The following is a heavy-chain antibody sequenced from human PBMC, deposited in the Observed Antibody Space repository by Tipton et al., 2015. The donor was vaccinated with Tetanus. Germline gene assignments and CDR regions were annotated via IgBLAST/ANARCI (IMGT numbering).Heavy chain of an antibody. CDR1: GFTFSGYS. CDR3: ARGWDFWRGYGPTWVDP. Sequence: GSLRLSCAASGFTFSGYSMNWVRQAPGKGLEWVSSIGSTDYIYYADSVRGRFTVSRDNAKNSLYLQMNSLRAEDTAVYYCARGWDFWRGYGPTWVDPWGQGTLVTVSS. D-gene: IGHD3-3*01. CDR2: IGSTDYI. V-gene: IGHV3-21*01. J-gene: IGHJ5*02.